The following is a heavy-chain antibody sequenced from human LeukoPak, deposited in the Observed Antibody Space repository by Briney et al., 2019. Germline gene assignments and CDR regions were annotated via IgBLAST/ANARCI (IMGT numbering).Heavy chain of an antibody. V-gene: IGHV4-39*01. CDR1: GGPISSSSYY. Sequence: KSSETLSLTCTVSGGPISSSSYYWGWIRQPPGKGLEWIGSIYYSGSTYYNPSLKSRVTISVDTSKNRFSLKLSSVTAADTAVYYCARHARHRQLVPDYWGQGTLVTVSS. CDR3: ARHARHRQLVPDY. D-gene: IGHD6-13*01. J-gene: IGHJ4*02. CDR2: IYYSGST.